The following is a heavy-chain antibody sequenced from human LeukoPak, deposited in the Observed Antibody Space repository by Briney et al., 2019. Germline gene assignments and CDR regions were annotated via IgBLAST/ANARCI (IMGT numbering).Heavy chain of an antibody. D-gene: IGHD3-10*01. CDR2: INHSGST. V-gene: IGHV4-34*01. J-gene: IGHJ5*02. CDR1: GGSFSGYY. CDR3: ARGGYYGSGNDFRFDP. Sequence: PSETLSLTCAVYGGSFSGYYWSWIRQPPGKGLEWIREINHSGSTNYNPSLKSRVTISVDTSKNQFSLKLSSVTAADTAVYYCARGGYYGSGNDFRFDPWGQGTLVTVSS.